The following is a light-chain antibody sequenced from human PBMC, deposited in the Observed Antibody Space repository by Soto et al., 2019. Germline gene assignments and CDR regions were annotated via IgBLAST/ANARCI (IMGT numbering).Light chain of an antibody. J-gene: IGKJ4*01. CDR1: QSVSSNY. CDR2: GAS. V-gene: IGKV3-20*01. Sequence: EIVMTQSPGTLSLSPGEGATLSCRASQSVSSNYLAWYQQKPGQAPRLLIYGASNRATGIPDRFSGSGSGTEFTLTISRLEPEDFAVYYCQQYSSSPLTFGGGTKVEIK. CDR3: QQYSSSPLT.